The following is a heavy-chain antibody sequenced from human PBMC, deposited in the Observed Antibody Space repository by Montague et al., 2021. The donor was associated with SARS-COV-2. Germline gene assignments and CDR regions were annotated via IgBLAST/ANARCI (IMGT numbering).Heavy chain of an antibody. V-gene: IGHV4-31*03. CDR1: GGSISSGGYY. Sequence: TLSLTCTVSGGSISSGGYYWSWIREHPGKGLEWIGYIYYSESTDYNPALKSRVTISVDTSKNQCSLKLSSVTAAVTAVYYCARVQGITMIVVVIGAFDTWGKVTMATAS. J-gene: IGHJ3*02. D-gene: IGHD3-22*01. CDR2: IYYSEST. CDR3: ARVQGITMIVVVIGAFDT.